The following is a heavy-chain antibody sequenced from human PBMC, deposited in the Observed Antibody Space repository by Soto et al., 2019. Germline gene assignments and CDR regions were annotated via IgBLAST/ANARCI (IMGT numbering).Heavy chain of an antibody. V-gene: IGHV3-23*01. CDR2: IGTSGTPT. J-gene: IGHJ6*02. CDR1: GFTFRNYA. D-gene: IGHD2-21*01. CDR3: TRILWSSRRDALDI. Sequence: VGSLRLSCIASGFTFRNYAMAWVRQAPGEDLEWVSAIGTSGTPTLYADSVKSRFSISRDDSRNTVSLQMNSLGVEDTATYYCTRILWSSRRDALDIWGQGTTVTV.